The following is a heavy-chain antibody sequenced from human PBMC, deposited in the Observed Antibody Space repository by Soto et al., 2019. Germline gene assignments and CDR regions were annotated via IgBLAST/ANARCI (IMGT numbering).Heavy chain of an antibody. CDR3: AKDSISYNGIYDAFDV. D-gene: IGHD3-3*02. Sequence: VQLLESGGGLVQPGGSLILSCEASGFTFSHYAMAWVRQTPGEGPEWVSTIGGGDDIFYAESVQGRFIISRDDSRSTMYLQMDNLRVEDTAIYFCAKDSISYNGIYDAFDVWGQGTVVTVSS. V-gene: IGHV3-23*01. CDR1: GFTFSHYA. J-gene: IGHJ3*01. CDR2: IGGGDDI.